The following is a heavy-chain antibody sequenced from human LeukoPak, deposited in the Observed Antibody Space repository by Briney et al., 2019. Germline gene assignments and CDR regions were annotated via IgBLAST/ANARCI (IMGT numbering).Heavy chain of an antibody. CDR3: ARGNLRQGIVVVVATLKHYYYYMDV. CDR1: GYTFTSYD. CDR2: MNPNSGNT. J-gene: IGHJ6*03. V-gene: IGHV1-8*03. Sequence: ASVKVSCKASGYTFTSYDINWVRQATGQGLEWMGWMNPNSGNTGYAQKFQGRVTITRNTSISTAYMELSSLRSEDTAVYYCARGNLRQGIVVVVATLKHYYYYMDVWGKGTTVTVSS. D-gene: IGHD2-15*01.